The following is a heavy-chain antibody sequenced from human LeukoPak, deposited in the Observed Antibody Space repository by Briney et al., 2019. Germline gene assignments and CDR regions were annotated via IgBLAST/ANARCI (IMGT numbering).Heavy chain of an antibody. D-gene: IGHD6-19*01. CDR2: ISGSGGST. CDR3: AKEGAASSGWYGDAFDI. Sequence: PGGSLRLSCAASAFTFSSYAMSWVRQAPGKGLEWVSAISGSGGSTYYADSVKGRFTISRDNSKNTLYLQMNSLRAEDTAVYYCAKEGAASSGWYGDAFDIWGQGTMVTVSS. CDR1: AFTFSSYA. J-gene: IGHJ3*02. V-gene: IGHV3-23*01.